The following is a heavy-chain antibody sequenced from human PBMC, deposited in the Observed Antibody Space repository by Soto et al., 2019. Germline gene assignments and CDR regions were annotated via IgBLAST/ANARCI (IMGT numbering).Heavy chain of an antibody. J-gene: IGHJ6*03. CDR2: ISGSSSYI. CDR3: ARDGAYCSGTGCRDYYHYMDV. D-gene: IGHD2-2*01. V-gene: IGHV3-21*01. Sequence: EVQLVESGGGLVKPGGSLRLSCAASGFSFTDYSMNWVRQAPGKGLEWVASISGSSSYIYYADSLKGRFTVSRDKAERSVFLQMNSLGAEDTAVYYCARDGAYCSGTGCRDYYHYMDVWGKGTTVTVSS. CDR1: GFSFTDYS.